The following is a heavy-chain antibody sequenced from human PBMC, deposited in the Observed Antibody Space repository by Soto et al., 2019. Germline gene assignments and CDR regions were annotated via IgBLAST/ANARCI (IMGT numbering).Heavy chain of an antibody. D-gene: IGHD3-10*01. V-gene: IGHV3-21*01. CDR1: GFSFSTYS. J-gene: IGHJ6*02. CDR2: ISSSGSYI. Sequence: EAQLVESGGGQVKSGGSLRLSCEASGFSFSTYSMNWVRQAPGKGLEWVSFISSSGSYIYYADSVKGRFTISRDNAKDSVFLQMNSLRVEDTAVYYCARERFTGMDVWGQGTTVSVSS. CDR3: ARERFTGMDV.